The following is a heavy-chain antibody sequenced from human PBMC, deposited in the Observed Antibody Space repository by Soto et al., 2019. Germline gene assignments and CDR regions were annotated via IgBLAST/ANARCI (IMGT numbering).Heavy chain of an antibody. CDR3: ARVGYSYGSGSYPVPNWFDP. CDR1: DGFISSGGYY. CDR2: IYYSGGT. V-gene: IGHV4-31*03. D-gene: IGHD3-10*01. J-gene: IGHJ5*01. Sequence: PSETLSLTCSVSDGFISSGGYYWSWIRQHPGKGLEWIGYIYYSGGTYYNPSLKSRATISVDTSKNQFSLKLKSVTAADTAVYCCARVGYSYGSGSYPVPNWFDPWGQGTLVTVSS.